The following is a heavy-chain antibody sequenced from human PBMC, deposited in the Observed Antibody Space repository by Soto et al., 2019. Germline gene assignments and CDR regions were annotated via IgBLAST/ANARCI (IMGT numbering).Heavy chain of an antibody. Sequence: EEQVVETGGGLVQPGGSLRLSCAASGFTVRSNSMNWVRQAPGKGLEWVSVIYKGGNTDYADSVNSRFSISRDNSRNTVFLQMNNLRAEDTAVYYCARPIAEAYSDAFNVWGQGTMVTVSS. CDR2: IYKGGNT. CDR3: ARPIAEAYSDAFNV. CDR1: GFTVRSNS. V-gene: IGHV3-66*01. J-gene: IGHJ3*01. D-gene: IGHD6-13*01.